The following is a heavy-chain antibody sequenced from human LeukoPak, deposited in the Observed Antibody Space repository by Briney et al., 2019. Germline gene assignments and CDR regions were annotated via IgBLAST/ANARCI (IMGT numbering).Heavy chain of an antibody. Sequence: GESLKISRKGSGYSFTSYWIGWVRQMPGKGLEWMGIIYPGDSDTRYSPSFQGQVTISADKSISTAYLQWSSLKASDTAMYYCARQGLYCSGGSCYSNDAFDIWGQGTMVTVSS. J-gene: IGHJ3*02. D-gene: IGHD2-15*01. CDR1: GYSFTSYW. CDR2: IYPGDSDT. CDR3: ARQGLYCSGGSCYSNDAFDI. V-gene: IGHV5-51*01.